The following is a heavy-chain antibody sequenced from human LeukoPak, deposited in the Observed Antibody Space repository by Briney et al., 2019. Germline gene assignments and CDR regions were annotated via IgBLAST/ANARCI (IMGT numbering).Heavy chain of an antibody. D-gene: IGHD1-26*01. CDR2: IRYDGSNT. V-gene: IGHV3-30*02. Sequence: PGGSLRLSCAASGFSFSSYGMHWVRQVPGKGLEWVSFIRYDGSNTDYADSVKGRFTISRDNSKNTLYLQMNSLRDEDTAVYYCAKVGRDFSRGSYYIDNWGQGILVTVSS. CDR3: AKVGRDFSRGSYYIDN. CDR1: GFSFSSYG. J-gene: IGHJ4*02.